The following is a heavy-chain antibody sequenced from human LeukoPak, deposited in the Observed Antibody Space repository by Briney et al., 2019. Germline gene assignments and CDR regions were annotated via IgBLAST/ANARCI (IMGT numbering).Heavy chain of an antibody. CDR2: IYHSGST. J-gene: IGHJ2*01. CDR1: GGSISSGGYY. V-gene: IGHV4-30-2*05. Sequence: SSQTLSLTCTVSGGSISSGGYYWSWIRQPPGKGLEWIGYIYHSGSTYYNPSLKSRVTISVDTSKNQFSLKLSSVTAADTAVYYCARAGGDFDYWYFDLWGRGTLVTVSS. D-gene: IGHD4-17*01. CDR3: ARAGGDFDYWYFDL.